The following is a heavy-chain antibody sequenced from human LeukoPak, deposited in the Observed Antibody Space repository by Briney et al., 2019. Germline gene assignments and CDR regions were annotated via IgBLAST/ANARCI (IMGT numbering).Heavy chain of an antibody. CDR2: TYYSGST. Sequence: SETLSLTCNVSGGSISSTSYYWDWIRQPPGKGLEWIGSTYYSGSTYNNPSLKSRVTISVDTSKNQFSLRLSSVTAADTAVYYCARSNWNASFDYWGQGTLVTVSS. J-gene: IGHJ4*02. CDR1: GGSISSTSYY. CDR3: ARSNWNASFDY. D-gene: IGHD1-20*01. V-gene: IGHV4-39*01.